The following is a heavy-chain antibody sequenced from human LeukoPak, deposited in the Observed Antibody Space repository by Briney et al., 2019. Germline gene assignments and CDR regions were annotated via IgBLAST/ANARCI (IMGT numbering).Heavy chain of an antibody. V-gene: IGHV3-53*01. D-gene: IGHD2-21*01. J-gene: IGHJ4*01. CDR2: IYSGGST. CDR3: ARGRGTFVVKYYFDY. Sequence: GGSLRLSCAASGFTVNNNYMSWVRQAPGKGLECVSVIYSGGSTYYADSVKGRFTISRDNSKNTLYLQMNSLRAEDTAMYYRARGRGTFVVKYYFDYWGHGTLVTVSS. CDR1: GFTVNNNY.